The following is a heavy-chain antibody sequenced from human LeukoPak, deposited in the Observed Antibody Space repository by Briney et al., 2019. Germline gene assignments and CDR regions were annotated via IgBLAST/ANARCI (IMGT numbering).Heavy chain of an antibody. V-gene: IGHV3-23*01. J-gene: IGHJ5*02. Sequence: GGSLRLSCAAPGFTFSSFAMTWVRQGPGKGLEWVSSINGNNGPTYNTDSVKGRFTISRDNSQNTLYLQINSLRAEDTAVYYCTKDPNGDYVGAFDPWGQGTLGTVSS. CDR1: GFTFSSFA. D-gene: IGHD4-17*01. CDR2: INGNNGPT. CDR3: TKDPNGDYVGAFDP.